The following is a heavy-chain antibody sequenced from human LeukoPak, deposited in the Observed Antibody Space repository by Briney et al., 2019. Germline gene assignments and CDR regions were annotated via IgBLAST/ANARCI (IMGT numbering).Heavy chain of an antibody. Sequence: PGGSLRLSCAASGFTFSSYSMNWVRQAPGKGLEWGSSISSSSSYIYYEDSVKGRFTISRDKAKNSLYLQMNSLRAEDTAVYYCATKRLGYCSSTSCYTDYWGQGTLVTVSS. V-gene: IGHV3-21*01. J-gene: IGHJ4*02. CDR3: ATKRLGYCSSTSCYTDY. CDR2: ISSSSSYI. CDR1: GFTFSSYS. D-gene: IGHD2-2*02.